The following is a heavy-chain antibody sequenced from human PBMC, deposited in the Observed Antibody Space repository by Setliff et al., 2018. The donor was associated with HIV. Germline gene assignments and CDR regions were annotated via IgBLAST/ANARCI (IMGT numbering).Heavy chain of an antibody. CDR1: GGSISSNSYY. D-gene: IGHD3-22*01. V-gene: IGHV4-61*05. CDR2: IHYTGNT. J-gene: IGHJ3*02. CDR3: ARHWNYDTGLDPFDI. Sequence: SETLSLTCTVSVSGGSISSNSYYWGWIRQPPGKGLEWIGFIHYTGNTNYNPSLKSRVTMSTDTSKNQLSLKLNSVTAADTAVYYCARHWNYDTGLDPFDIWGQGTMVTVS.